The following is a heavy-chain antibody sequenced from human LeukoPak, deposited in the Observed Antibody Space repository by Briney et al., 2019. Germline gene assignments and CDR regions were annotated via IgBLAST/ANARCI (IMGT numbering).Heavy chain of an antibody. J-gene: IGHJ4*02. V-gene: IGHV4-39*07. CDR1: GGSLSSRRYY. CDR3: SGGFYYFDY. Sequence: SEPLSLPCTVSGGSLSSRRYYWGWIRQPPGKGLEGIGNINYSRHPYYNPSPKRRVTISVEESEHQFSLKLSPVTAADTVLYDGSGGFYYFDYWGQGTLVTVSS. D-gene: IGHD3-10*01. CDR2: INYSRHP.